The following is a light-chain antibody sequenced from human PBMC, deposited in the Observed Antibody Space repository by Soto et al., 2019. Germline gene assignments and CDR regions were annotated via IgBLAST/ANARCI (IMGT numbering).Light chain of an antibody. CDR3: MQSIQLPLT. CDR2: KVP. J-gene: IGKJ4*01. CDR1: QGLVYSDEYTY. Sequence: DVVMTQSPLSLPVTLGQPVSISCISSQGLVYSDEYTYWNWLPQGPGQSPRGLISKVPNRDSGVPGRFSGSGSGTDFTLKISRVEAEDVGVYYCMQSIQLPLTVGGGTMVDI. V-gene: IGKV2-30*01.